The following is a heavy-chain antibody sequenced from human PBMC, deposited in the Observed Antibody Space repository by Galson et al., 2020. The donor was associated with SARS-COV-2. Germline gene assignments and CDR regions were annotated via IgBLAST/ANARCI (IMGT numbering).Heavy chain of an antibody. D-gene: IGHD5-12*01. V-gene: IGHV4-61*01. CDR3: ARDSSYSGYDYGSFDY. Sequence: SETLSLTCTVSGGSVSSGSYYWSWIRQPPGKGLEWIGYIYYSGSTNYNPSLKSRVTISVDTSKNQFSLKLSSVTAADTAVYYCARDSSYSGYDYGSFDYWGQGTLVTVSS. CDR1: GGSVSSGSYY. CDR2: IYYSGST. J-gene: IGHJ4*02.